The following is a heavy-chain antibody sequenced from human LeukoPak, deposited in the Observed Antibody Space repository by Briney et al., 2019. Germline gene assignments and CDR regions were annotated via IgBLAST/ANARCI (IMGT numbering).Heavy chain of an antibody. J-gene: IGHJ4*02. Sequence: PSETLSLTCAVYGGSFSGYDWSWIRQPPAKGLEWIGEINYSGKPNYNPSLKSRVTISVDTSKNQFSLKLSSVTAADTAVYYCASRLYYYDGSGYYPAPFDYWGQGTLVTVSS. CDR3: ASRLYYYDGSGYYPAPFDY. V-gene: IGHV4-34*01. CDR2: INYSGKP. CDR1: GGSFSGYD. D-gene: IGHD3-22*01.